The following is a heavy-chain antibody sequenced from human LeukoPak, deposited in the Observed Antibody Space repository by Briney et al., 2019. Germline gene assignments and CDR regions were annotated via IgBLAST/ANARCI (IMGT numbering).Heavy chain of an antibody. V-gene: IGHV4-39*07. D-gene: IGHD2-21*01. CDR3: ARAPRPAYCGGDCYSAFDI. CDR2: IYYSGST. J-gene: IGHJ3*02. Sequence: SETLSLTCTVSGGSISSSSYYWGWIRQPPGKGLEWIGSIYYSGSTNYNPSLKSRVTISVDTSKNQFSLKLSSVTAADTAVYYCARAPRPAYCGGDCYSAFDIWGQGTMVTVSS. CDR1: GGSISSSSYY.